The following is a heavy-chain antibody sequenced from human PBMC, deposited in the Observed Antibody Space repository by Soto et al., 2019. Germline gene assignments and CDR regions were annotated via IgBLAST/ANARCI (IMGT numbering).Heavy chain of an antibody. Sequence: QVQLQESGPGLVKPSETLSLTCSVSGGSISGSYWSWIRQSPGKGLEWLGYVYYTGSTNYSPSLRSRVSISVDTSKNEFYLRLSSVTAADTAVYFCARSVAVPGAHIDYWGQGTQVTVSS. J-gene: IGHJ4*02. D-gene: IGHD6-19*01. CDR3: ARSVAVPGAHIDY. CDR2: VYYTGST. V-gene: IGHV4-59*01. CDR1: GGSISGSY.